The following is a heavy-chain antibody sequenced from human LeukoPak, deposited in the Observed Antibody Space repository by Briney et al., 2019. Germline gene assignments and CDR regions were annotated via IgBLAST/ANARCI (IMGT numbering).Heavy chain of an antibody. D-gene: IGHD6-13*01. CDR2: ISYDGSNK. CDR1: GFTFSSYG. Sequence: PGGSLRLSCAASGFTFSSYGMHWVRQAPGKGLEWVAVISYDGSNKYYADSVKGRFTISRDNSKNTLYLQMNSLRAKDTAVYYCAKDSAAADNYYYYYGMDVWGQGTTVTVSS. J-gene: IGHJ6*02. V-gene: IGHV3-30*18. CDR3: AKDSAAADNYYYYYGMDV.